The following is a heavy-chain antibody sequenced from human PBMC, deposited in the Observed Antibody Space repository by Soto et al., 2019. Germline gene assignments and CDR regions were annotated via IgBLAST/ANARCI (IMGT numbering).Heavy chain of an antibody. CDR3: ATDERDYCSATNCHHFDH. J-gene: IGHJ4*01. D-gene: IGHD2-2*01. V-gene: IGHV1-18*04. CDR1: GKTFISYG. Sequence: QVQLVQSGAEVKKPGASVKVSCKAAGKTFISYGISWVRQAPGQGLEWMGWISIHNGDTNNAQNLQGRITMTTGTSTSTTDMELRSVRSDDTAVYYCATDERDYCSATNCHHFDHWGQGTLVTVSS. CDR2: ISIHNGDT.